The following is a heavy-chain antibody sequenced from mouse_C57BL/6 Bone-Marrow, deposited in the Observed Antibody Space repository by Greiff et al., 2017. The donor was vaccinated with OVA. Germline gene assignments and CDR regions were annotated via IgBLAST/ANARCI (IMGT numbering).Heavy chain of an antibody. CDR2: IHPSDSDT. D-gene: IGHD1-1*01. V-gene: IGHV1-74*01. CDR1: GYTFTSYW. CDR3: AIGYYGSSYGFAY. Sequence: QVQLQQPGAELVKPGASVKGSCKASGYTFTSYWMHWVKQRPGQGLEWIGRIHPSDSDTNYNQKFKGKATLTVDKSSSTAYMQLSGVTSEDSAVYCCAIGYYGSSYGFAYWGQGTLVTVSA. J-gene: IGHJ3*01.